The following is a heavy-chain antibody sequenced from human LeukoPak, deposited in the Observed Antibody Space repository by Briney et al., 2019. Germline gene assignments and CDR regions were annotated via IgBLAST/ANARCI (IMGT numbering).Heavy chain of an antibody. CDR1: GFTFSTYT. D-gene: IGHD4-11*01. CDR3: ARVLPYDYINRFDR. Sequence: TGGSLRLSCPASGFTFSTYTMNWVRQAPGKGLEWVSYISSCTSTIPYADSVKGRFTISRDNDKNSLYLQMNSLRAEDTAVYYCARVLPYDYINRFDRWGQGTLVTVSS. CDR2: ISSCTSTI. J-gene: IGHJ5*02. V-gene: IGHV3-48*01.